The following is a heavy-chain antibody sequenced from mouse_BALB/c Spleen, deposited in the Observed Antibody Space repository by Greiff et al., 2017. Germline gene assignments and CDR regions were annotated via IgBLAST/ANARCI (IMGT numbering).Heavy chain of an antibody. D-gene: IGHD1-2*01. J-gene: IGHJ4*01. Sequence: VQLQQSGAELVKPGASVKLSCTASGFNIKDTYMHWVKQRPEQGLEWIGRIDPANGNTKYDPKFQGKATITADTSSNTAYLQLSSLTSEDTAVYYCARDRHYYGYGAMDYWGQGTSVTVSS. V-gene: IGHV14-3*02. CDR2: IDPANGNT. CDR1: GFNIKDTY. CDR3: ARDRHYYGYGAMDY.